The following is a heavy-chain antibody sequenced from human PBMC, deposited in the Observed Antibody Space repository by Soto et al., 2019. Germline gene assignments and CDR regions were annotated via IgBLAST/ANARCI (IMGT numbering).Heavy chain of an antibody. CDR1: GGTFSSYA. CDR2: IIPIFGTA. D-gene: IGHD6-6*01. V-gene: IGHV1-69*13. CDR3: ARDKGDSSSSGIDY. Sequence: GASVKVSCKASGGTFSSYAISWVRQAPGQGLEWMGGIIPIFGTANYAQKFQGRVTITADESTSTAYMELSSLRSEDTAVYYCARDKGDSSSSGIDYWGQGTLVTVSS. J-gene: IGHJ4*02.